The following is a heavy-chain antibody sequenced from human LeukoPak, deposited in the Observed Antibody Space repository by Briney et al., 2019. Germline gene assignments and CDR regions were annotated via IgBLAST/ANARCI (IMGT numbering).Heavy chain of an antibody. CDR1: GGDISSYY. V-gene: IGHV4-59*08. Sequence: SETLSLTCTVSGGDISSYYWSWIRQPPGKGLEWIGYIYYSGSTNYNPSLRSRVTISVDTSKNQFSLKLSSVTAADTAVYYCARGDYGDSLDYWGQGTLVTVSS. D-gene: IGHD4-17*01. J-gene: IGHJ4*02. CDR3: ARGDYGDSLDY. CDR2: IYYSGST.